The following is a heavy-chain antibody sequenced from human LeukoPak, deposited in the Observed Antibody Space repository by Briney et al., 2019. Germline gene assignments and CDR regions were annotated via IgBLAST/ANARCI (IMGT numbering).Heavy chain of an antibody. CDR1: GGSFSGYY. J-gene: IGHJ6*04. CDR3: ARRLTTVTTHYYYYYGMDV. Sequence: PSETLSLTCAVYGGSFSGYYWSWIRQPPGKGLEWIGEINHSGSTNYNPSLKSRVTISVDTSKNQFSLGLSSVTAADTAVYYCARRLTTVTTHYYYYYGMDVWGEGNTVTVSS. CDR2: INHSGST. D-gene: IGHD4-17*01. V-gene: IGHV4-34*01.